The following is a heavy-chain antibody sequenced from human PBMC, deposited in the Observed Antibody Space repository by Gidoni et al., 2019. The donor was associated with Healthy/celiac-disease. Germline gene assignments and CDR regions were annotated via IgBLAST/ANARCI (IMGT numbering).Heavy chain of an antibody. V-gene: IGHV3-23*01. CDR2: ISGSVGST. CDR3: AKKPNGIPSWYRFQH. CDR1: GFTFSSYA. D-gene: IGHD6-13*01. Sequence: EVQLLESGGGLVQPGGSLRLSCAASGFTFSSYALSWVRQAQGKGLEWVSAISGSVGSTYYADSVKGRFTISRDNSKNTLYLQMNSLRAEDTAVYYCAKKPNGIPSWYRFQHWGQGTLVTVSS. J-gene: IGHJ1*01.